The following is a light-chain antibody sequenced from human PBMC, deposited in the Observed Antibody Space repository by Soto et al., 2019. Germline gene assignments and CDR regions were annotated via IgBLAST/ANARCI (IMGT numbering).Light chain of an antibody. CDR3: QHSFSTPPP. J-gene: IGKJ1*01. CDR1: QSISSF. CDR2: AAS. V-gene: IGKV1-39*01. Sequence: DLQITNYPSSLSAFVGDRVTITCRASQSISSFLTWYQQKAGKAPKLLIYAASSLQSGVPSRFSGSGSGTDFTLTISSLQPEDFASYYCQHSFSTPPPFGQGTNVAIK.